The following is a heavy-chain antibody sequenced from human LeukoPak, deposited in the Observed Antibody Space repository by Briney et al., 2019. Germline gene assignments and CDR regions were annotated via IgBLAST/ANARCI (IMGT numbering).Heavy chain of an antibody. Sequence: GASVTVSCTASGGTFSSYAISWVRQAPGQGLEWMGGIIPVFGTANYAQKFQGRVTITADESTSTAYMELSSLRSEDTAVYYCARVDTAMVSYYGMDVWGQGTTVTVSS. D-gene: IGHD5-18*01. CDR1: GGTFSSYA. J-gene: IGHJ6*02. CDR2: IIPVFGTA. V-gene: IGHV1-69*13. CDR3: ARVDTAMVSYYGMDV.